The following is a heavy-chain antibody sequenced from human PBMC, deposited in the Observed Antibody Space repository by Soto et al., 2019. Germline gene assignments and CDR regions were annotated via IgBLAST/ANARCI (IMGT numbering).Heavy chain of an antibody. V-gene: IGHV1-18*01. CDR2: ISAYNGST. D-gene: IGHD4-4*01. J-gene: IGHJ4*02. CDR3: ARDSHSNSYYFDY. CDR1: GYTFTSYG. Sequence: ASVKVSCKASGYTFTSYGISWVRQAPGQGLEWMGWISAYNGSTSYAQKFQGRVTMTRDTSTSTVYMELSSLRSEDTAVYYCARDSHSNSYYFDYWGQGTLVNVSS.